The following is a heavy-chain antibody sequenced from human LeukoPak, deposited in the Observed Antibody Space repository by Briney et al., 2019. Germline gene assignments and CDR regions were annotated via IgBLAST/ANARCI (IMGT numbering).Heavy chain of an antibody. CDR2: IWYDGTGK. V-gene: IGHV3-33*01. J-gene: IGHJ4*02. CDR3: ARSQSSSLIDY. Sequence: PGRSLRLSCAASGFSLSAYGVHWVRQAPGKGLEWVAVIWYDGTGKDYADSVKGRFTFSRDNSKNTLYLQMNSLTVEDTAVYYCARSQSSSLIDYWGQGTLVTVSS. CDR1: GFSLSAYG. D-gene: IGHD6-13*01.